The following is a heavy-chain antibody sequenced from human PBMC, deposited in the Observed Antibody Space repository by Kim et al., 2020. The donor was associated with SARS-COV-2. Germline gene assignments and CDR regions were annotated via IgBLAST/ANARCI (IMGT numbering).Heavy chain of an antibody. V-gene: IGHV1-2*06. J-gene: IGHJ4*02. CDR3: AGVTPFYND. CDR2: INPNSGDT. CDR1: GYTFSDYP. Sequence: ASVKVSCKASGYTFSDYPVHWVRQAPGQGLEWMGRINPNSGDTNYAQKFQGRVTMTRDTSVSTAYMELSRLTSDDTAVYFCAGVTPFYNDWGQGTLVTVSS. D-gene: IGHD1-1*01.